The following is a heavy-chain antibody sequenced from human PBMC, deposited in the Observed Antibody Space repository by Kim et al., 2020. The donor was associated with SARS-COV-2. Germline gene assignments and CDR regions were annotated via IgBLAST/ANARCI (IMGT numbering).Heavy chain of an antibody. D-gene: IGHD3-10*01. Sequence: GGSLRLSCAASGFTFGDYAMHWVRQAPGKGLEWVSGISWNSGSIGYEDSVKGRFTISRDNAKNSLYLQMNSLRAEDTALYYCAKDPLIWFGELSENNWFDPWGQGTLVTVSS. J-gene: IGHJ5*02. CDR3: AKDPLIWFGELSENNWFDP. CDR1: GFTFGDYA. CDR2: ISWNSGSI. V-gene: IGHV3-9*01.